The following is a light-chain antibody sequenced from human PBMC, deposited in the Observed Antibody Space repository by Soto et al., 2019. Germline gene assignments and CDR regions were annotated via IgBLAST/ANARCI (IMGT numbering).Light chain of an antibody. CDR2: AAS. CDR3: LQDYNYPWT. Sequence: ALQMTQSPSSLSASVGDRVTISCRASQGIRNDLGWYQQKPGKAPKLLIYAASSLQSGVPSRFSGSGSGTDFTLTISSLQPEDFATYYCLQDYNYPWTFGQGTKVEIK. J-gene: IGKJ1*01. CDR1: QGIRND. V-gene: IGKV1-6*01.